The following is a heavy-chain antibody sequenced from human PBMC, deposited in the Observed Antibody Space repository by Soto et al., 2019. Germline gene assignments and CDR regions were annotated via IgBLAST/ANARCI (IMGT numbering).Heavy chain of an antibody. Sequence: QVQLVQSGAEVKKPGASVKVSCKASGYTFTSYAMHWVRQAPGQRLEWMGWINAGNGNTKYSQKFQGRVTITRDTSGSTAYMELSSLRSEDTAVYYCARDLGGYDCWSGPDYWGQGTLVTVSS. CDR3: ARDLGGYDCWSGPDY. V-gene: IGHV1-3*01. D-gene: IGHD3-3*01. CDR2: INAGNGNT. CDR1: GYTFTSYA. J-gene: IGHJ4*02.